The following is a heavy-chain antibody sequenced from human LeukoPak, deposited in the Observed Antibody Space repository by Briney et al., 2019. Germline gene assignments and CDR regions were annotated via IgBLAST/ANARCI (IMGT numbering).Heavy chain of an antibody. D-gene: IGHD6-19*01. CDR2: IYYTGGT. V-gene: IGHV4-59*08. CDR3: ARGTGYSSGWYVGYYFDY. Sequence: SETLSLTCTVSGGSIGSNYWTWIRQPPGKGLEYIGYIYYTGGTNYNPSLKSRVTISVDTSKNQFSLKLSSVTAADTAVYFCARGTGYSSGWYVGYYFDYWGQGTLVTVSS. CDR1: GGSIGSNY. J-gene: IGHJ4*02.